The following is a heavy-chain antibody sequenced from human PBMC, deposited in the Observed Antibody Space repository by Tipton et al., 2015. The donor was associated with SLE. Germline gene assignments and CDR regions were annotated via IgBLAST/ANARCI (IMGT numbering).Heavy chain of an antibody. V-gene: IGHV1-2*06. D-gene: IGHD6-19*01. CDR1: GYTFTGYY. CDR2: INPNSGGT. CDR3: ARDMLGWVRYFHL. Sequence: QSGAEVKKPGASVKVSCKASGYTFTGYYMHWVRQAPGQGLEWMGRINPNSGGTNYAQKFQGRVTMTRDTSISTAYMELSRLRSDVSAVYYCARDMLGWVRYFHLWGRGPLVTFSS. J-gene: IGHJ2*01.